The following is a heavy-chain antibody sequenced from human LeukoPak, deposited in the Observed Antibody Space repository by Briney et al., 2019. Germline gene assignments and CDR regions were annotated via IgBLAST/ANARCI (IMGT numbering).Heavy chain of an antibody. V-gene: IGHV1-69*04. CDR1: GGTFSSYT. CDR3: ARDHSVSRGSYFY. Sequence: ASVKVSCKASGGTFSSYTISWVRQAPGQGLEWMGRIIPILGIANYAQKFQGRVTITADKSTSTAYMELSSLRPEDTAVYYCARDHSVSRGSYFYWGQGTLVTVSS. D-gene: IGHD1-26*01. CDR2: IIPILGIA. J-gene: IGHJ4*02.